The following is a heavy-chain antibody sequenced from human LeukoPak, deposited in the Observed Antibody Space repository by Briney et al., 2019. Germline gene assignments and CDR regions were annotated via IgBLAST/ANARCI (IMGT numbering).Heavy chain of an antibody. CDR2: IYYSGST. CDR3: ARGGATLPFDY. J-gene: IGHJ4*02. D-gene: IGHD1-26*01. Sequence: SETLSLTCTVSGGSISSGDYYWSWIRQPPGRGLEWIGYIYYSGSTYYNPSLKSRVTISVDTSKNQFSLKLSSVTAADTAVYYCARGGATLPFDYWGQGTLVTVSS. V-gene: IGHV4-30-4*01. CDR1: GGSISSGDYY.